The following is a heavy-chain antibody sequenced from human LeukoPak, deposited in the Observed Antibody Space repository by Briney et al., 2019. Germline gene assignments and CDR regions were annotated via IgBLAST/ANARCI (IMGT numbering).Heavy chain of an antibody. J-gene: IGHJ4*02. D-gene: IGHD4-17*01. CDR2: IYPGDSDT. CDR3: ARRGGGDYNYFDY. CDR1: GYTFSDYW. V-gene: IGHV5-51*01. Sequence: GESLKISCKASGYTFSDYWIVWLRQMSGKGLEWMGIIYPGDSDTRYSPSFQGQVTISADKSISTAYLQWNSLKASDTAMYYCARRGGGDYNYFDYWGQGALVTVSS.